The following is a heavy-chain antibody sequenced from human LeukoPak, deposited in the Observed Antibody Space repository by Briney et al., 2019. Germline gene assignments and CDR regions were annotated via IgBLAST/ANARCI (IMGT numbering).Heavy chain of an antibody. J-gene: IGHJ4*02. CDR2: IYYSGST. Sequence: SETLSLTCTVSGGSISSYYWSWIRQPPGKGLEWIGYIYYSGSTNYNPSLKSRVTISVDTSKNQFSLKLSSVTAADTAVYYCARVTGIFDYWGQGTLATVSS. D-gene: IGHD7-27*01. CDR3: ARVTGIFDY. CDR1: GGSISSYY. V-gene: IGHV4-59*01.